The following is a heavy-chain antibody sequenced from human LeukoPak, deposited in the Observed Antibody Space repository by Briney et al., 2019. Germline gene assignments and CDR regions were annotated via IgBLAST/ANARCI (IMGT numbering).Heavy chain of an antibody. CDR3: ARDRAGSNDRKAFDI. J-gene: IGHJ3*02. CDR2: IRYDGSNK. Sequence: PGGSLRLSCAASGFTFNNYGMHWVRQAPGKGLEWVAFIRYDGSNKYYADSVKGRFTISRDNSKNTLYLQMNSLRAEDTAVYYCARDRAGSNDRKAFDIWGQGTMVTVSS. V-gene: IGHV3-30*02. CDR1: GFTFNNYG. D-gene: IGHD3-22*01.